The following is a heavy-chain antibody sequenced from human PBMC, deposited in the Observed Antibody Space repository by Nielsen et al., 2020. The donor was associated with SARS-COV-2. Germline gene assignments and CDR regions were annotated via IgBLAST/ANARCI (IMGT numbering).Heavy chain of an antibody. Sequence: GESLKISCAASGFTFSSYAMHWVRQAPGKGLEWVAVISYDGGNKYYADSVKGRFTISRDNSKNTLYLQMNSLRAEDTAVYYCATYSTPFDYWGQGTLVTVSS. CDR2: ISYDGGNK. J-gene: IGHJ4*02. D-gene: IGHD5-18*01. V-gene: IGHV3-30-3*01. CDR1: GFTFSSYA. CDR3: ATYSTPFDY.